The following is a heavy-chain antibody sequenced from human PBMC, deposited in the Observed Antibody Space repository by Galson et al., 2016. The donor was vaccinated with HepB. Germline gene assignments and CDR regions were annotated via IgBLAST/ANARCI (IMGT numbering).Heavy chain of an antibody. J-gene: IGHJ4*02. Sequence: SETLSLTCSVSDGSISNKNYYWGWIRQSPGKGLEWIGSIYYAGSTYYNPSPKSRVTLSVDASKNLFSLSLSSVTAADTAVYYCARHVPPGSYYGTGNYYNVFDYWGQGSLVTVSS. D-gene: IGHD3-10*01. CDR3: ARHVPPGSYYGTGNYYNVFDY. CDR1: DGSISNKNYY. CDR2: IYYAGST. V-gene: IGHV4-39*01.